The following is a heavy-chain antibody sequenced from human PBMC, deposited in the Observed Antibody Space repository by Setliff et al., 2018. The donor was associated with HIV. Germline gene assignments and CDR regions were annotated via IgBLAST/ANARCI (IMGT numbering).Heavy chain of an antibody. Sequence: SETLSLSCTSSGDSISGYYWSWIRQPAGKGLEWIGRMHSSGNTNYNPSLKSRVTMSVDTSKNQFSLRLSSVTAADTAVYYCARDQKGYSYGYFDSWGQGTLVTVSS. CDR2: MHSSGNT. CDR3: ARDQKGYSYGYFDS. V-gene: IGHV4-4*07. J-gene: IGHJ4*02. D-gene: IGHD5-18*01. CDR1: GDSISGYY.